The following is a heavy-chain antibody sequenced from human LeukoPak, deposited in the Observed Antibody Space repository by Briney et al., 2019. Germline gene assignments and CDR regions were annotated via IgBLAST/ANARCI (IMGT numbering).Heavy chain of an antibody. CDR2: IYYSGST. J-gene: IGHJ4*02. D-gene: IGHD3-3*01. CDR3: ARVPKSLGITIFGVAFDY. CDR1: GGSISSGGYY. V-gene: IGHV4-31*03. Sequence: PSETLSLTCTVSGGSISSGGYYWSWIRRHPGKGLEWIGYIYYSGSTYYNPSLKSRVTISVDTSKNQFSLKLSSVTAADTAVYYCARVPKSLGITIFGVAFDYWGQGTLVTVSS.